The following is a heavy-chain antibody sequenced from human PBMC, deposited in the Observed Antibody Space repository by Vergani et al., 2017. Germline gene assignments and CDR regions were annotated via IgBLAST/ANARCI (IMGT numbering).Heavy chain of an antibody. D-gene: IGHD3-22*01. CDR3: AKDRDRRYYYDSSGYYPYPNWFDP. CDR2: ISGSGGST. Sequence: EVQLLESGGGLVQPGGSLRLSCAASGFTFSSYAMSWVRQAPGKGLEWVSAISGSGGSTYYADSVKGRFTISRDNSKNTLYLQMNSLRAEDTAVYYCAKDRDRRYYYDSSGYYPYPNWFDPWGQGTLVTVSS. J-gene: IGHJ5*02. V-gene: IGHV3-23*01. CDR1: GFTFSSYA.